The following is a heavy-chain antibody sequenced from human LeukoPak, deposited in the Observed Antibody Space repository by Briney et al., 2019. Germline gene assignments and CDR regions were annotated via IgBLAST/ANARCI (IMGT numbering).Heavy chain of an antibody. CDR2: INTDGSTT. D-gene: IGHD1-26*01. Sequence: GGSPRLSCAASGFTFSSFWMHWVRQAPGKGLVWVSHINTDGSTTRYADSVKGRFTISRDNAKNTVYLQMNTLRAEDTAVYYCARVLGGSSGYFDYWGQGTLVTVSS. J-gene: IGHJ4*02. CDR1: GFTFSSFW. CDR3: ARVLGGSSGYFDY. V-gene: IGHV3-74*01.